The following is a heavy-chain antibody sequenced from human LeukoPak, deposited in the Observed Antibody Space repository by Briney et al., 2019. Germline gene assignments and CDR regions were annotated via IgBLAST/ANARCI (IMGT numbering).Heavy chain of an antibody. CDR1: GYTFTTYY. D-gene: IGHD2-2*01. CDR3: AREIVVVPAAMGFDP. V-gene: IGHV1-46*01. Sequence: GASVKVSCEASGYTFTTYYIHWVRQAPGQGREWMGVINHSGGSTSFAQKFQARLTMTRDTSTSTVYMELSGLRSEDTAVYYCAREIVVVPAAMGFDPWGQGTLVTVSS. CDR2: INHSGGST. J-gene: IGHJ5*02.